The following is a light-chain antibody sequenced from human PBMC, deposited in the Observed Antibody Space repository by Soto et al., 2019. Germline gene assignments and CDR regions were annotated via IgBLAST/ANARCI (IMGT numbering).Light chain of an antibody. CDR3: QQYYSTPPYT. CDR2: RAS. V-gene: IGKV4-1*01. Sequence: DIVMTQSPDSLAVSLGERATINCKSSQSVLYSSNNKNYLAWYQQKPGQPPKLLIYRASTRESGVPDRFNGSGSGTDFTLTISSLQAEDVAVYYCQQYYSTPPYTFGQGTKLEIK. CDR1: QSVLYSSNNKNY. J-gene: IGKJ2*01.